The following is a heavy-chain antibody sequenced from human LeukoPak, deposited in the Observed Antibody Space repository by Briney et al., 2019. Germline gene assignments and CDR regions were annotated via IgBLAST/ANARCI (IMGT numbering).Heavy chain of an antibody. J-gene: IGHJ4*02. CDR3: AKASYYDFWSGYPEY. D-gene: IGHD3-3*01. CDR2: ISWNSGSM. CDR1: GFTFDDYA. Sequence: GGSLRLSCAASGFTFDDYAMHWVRQAPGKGLEWVSGISWNSGSMGYADSVKGRFTISRDNAKNSLYLQMNSLRAEDTALYYCAKASYYDFWSGYPEYWGQGTLVTVSS. V-gene: IGHV3-9*01.